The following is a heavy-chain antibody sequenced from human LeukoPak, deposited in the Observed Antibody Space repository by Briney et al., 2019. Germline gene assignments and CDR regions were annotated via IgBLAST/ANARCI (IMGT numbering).Heavy chain of an antibody. CDR3: ARLRTHGSGWYEGYYYYMDV. D-gene: IGHD6-19*01. Sequence: SETLSLTCTVSGGSISSYYWSWIRQPPGKGLEWIGYIYYSGSTNYNPSPKSRVTISVDTSKNQFSLKLSSVTAADTAVYYCARLRTHGSGWYEGYYYYMDVWGKGTTVTVSS. V-gene: IGHV4-59*01. CDR1: GGSISSYY. CDR2: IYYSGST. J-gene: IGHJ6*03.